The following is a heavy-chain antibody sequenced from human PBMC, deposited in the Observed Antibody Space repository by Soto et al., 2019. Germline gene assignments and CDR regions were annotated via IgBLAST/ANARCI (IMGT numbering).Heavy chain of an antibody. CDR2: IIPMFGTA. J-gene: IGHJ4*02. Sequence: SVKVSCKASGGTFSKYCISWVLQAPGQGLEWLGGIIPMFGTATSTQNFQGRLTITADESTSTAYMELSSLTSEDTAVYFCARSVGVTTLSYLDYWGQGTQVTVSS. CDR3: ARSVGVTTLSYLDY. D-gene: IGHD1-26*01. V-gene: IGHV1-69*13. CDR1: GGTFSKYC.